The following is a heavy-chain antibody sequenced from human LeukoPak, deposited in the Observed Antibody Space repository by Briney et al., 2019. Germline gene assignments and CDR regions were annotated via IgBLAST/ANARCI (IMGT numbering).Heavy chain of an antibody. Sequence: PSQTLSLTCTVSGASISSDNNYWSWIRQPPGKGLEWIAYILHTGSIYYNPSLRSRVTISVDTSKNQFSLKLSSVTAADTAVYYCARLQATRRWLQLGYFDYWGQGTLVTVSS. CDR1: GASISSDNNY. V-gene: IGHV4-30-4*01. CDR3: ARLQATRRWLQLGYFDY. D-gene: IGHD5-24*01. CDR2: ILHTGSI. J-gene: IGHJ4*02.